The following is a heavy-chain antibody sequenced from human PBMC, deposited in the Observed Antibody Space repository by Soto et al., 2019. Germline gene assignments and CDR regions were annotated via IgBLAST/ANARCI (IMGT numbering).Heavy chain of an antibody. Sequence: GGSLRLSCAASGFTFSRYAMCRVRQAPGKGLEWVSAISGSGGSKYYADSVKGRFTISNDNTKNTLYLQMNSLRAEDTAVYYCAKAPRIAAPFDIWGQGTMVTVSS. CDR2: ISGSGGSK. J-gene: IGHJ3*02. D-gene: IGHD6-13*01. V-gene: IGHV3-23*01. CDR1: GFTFSRYA. CDR3: AKAPRIAAPFDI.